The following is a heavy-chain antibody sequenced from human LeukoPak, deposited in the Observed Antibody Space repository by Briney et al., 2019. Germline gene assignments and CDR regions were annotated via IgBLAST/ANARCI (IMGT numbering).Heavy chain of an antibody. Sequence: PGGSLRLSCAASGFTFSSYAMSWVRQAPGKGLEWVSAISGSGGSTYYADSVKGRFTISRDNSKNTLYLQMNSLRAEDTAVYFCARARGPAYYYGLDVWGQGTTVTVSS. J-gene: IGHJ6*02. CDR2: ISGSGGST. CDR3: ARARGPAYYYGLDV. V-gene: IGHV3-23*01. CDR1: GFTFSSYA. D-gene: IGHD3-10*01.